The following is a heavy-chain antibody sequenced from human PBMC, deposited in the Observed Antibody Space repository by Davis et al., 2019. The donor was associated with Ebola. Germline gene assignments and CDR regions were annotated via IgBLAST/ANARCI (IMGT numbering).Heavy chain of an antibody. CDR1: GGPFTGYY. CDR3: AFVGVNTKGDARDI. CDR2: IDDSGTT. J-gene: IGHJ3*02. D-gene: IGHD1-26*01. V-gene: IGHV4-34*01. Sequence: MPSETLSLTCEVFGGPFTGYYWSWIRQPPGRELEWIAEIDDSGTTNYNSSLKSRITISAKKSKNQFSLQLISVTAADTATYYCAFVGVNTKGDARDIWGQGTKVIVSS.